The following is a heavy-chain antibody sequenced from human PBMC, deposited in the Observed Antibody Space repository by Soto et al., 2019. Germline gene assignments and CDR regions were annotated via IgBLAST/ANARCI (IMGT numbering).Heavy chain of an antibody. J-gene: IGHJ4*02. V-gene: IGHV4-4*07. Sequence: KPTETLSLTCNVSGGSISSYYWSWVRQSAGKGLEWIGRLYNSGRTNYNPSLKSRVTISVDTSKSQFSLKLSSVTAADTAVYYCARGRKYYDFWSGYSHPRYYFNYWGQGTLVTVSS. CDR2: LYNSGRT. CDR1: GGSISSYY. CDR3: ARGRKYYDFWSGYSHPRYYFNY. D-gene: IGHD3-3*01.